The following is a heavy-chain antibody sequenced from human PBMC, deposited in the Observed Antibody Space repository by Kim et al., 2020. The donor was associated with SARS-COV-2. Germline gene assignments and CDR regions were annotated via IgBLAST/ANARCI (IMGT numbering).Heavy chain of an antibody. CDR2: LKKDGSEN. CDR3: AWPYNSAWHNEGY. V-gene: IGHV3-7*03. J-gene: IGHJ4*02. D-gene: IGHD6-19*01. CDR1: GFIFSDYW. Sequence: GGSLRLSCAASGFIFSDYWRSRVRKAPGKGRQWVVNLKKDGSENYYVDTFKGRLTISRDNAKISLHLQMNSLIGEHTAVFYGAWPYNSAWHNEGYWGQRT.